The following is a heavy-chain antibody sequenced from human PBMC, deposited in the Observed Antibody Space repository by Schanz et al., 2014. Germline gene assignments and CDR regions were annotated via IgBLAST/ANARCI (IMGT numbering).Heavy chain of an antibody. J-gene: IGHJ6*02. Sequence: QVQLQESGPGLVKPSQTLSLTCTVSGASISSGGYYWDWIRLLPGKGLEWIGYISYSGSTSFNPSLKSRLTMSANTANNQLTRRLTAETATDTSAYYCATHGGIPSDAMDVWGQGTTVTVSS. V-gene: IGHV4-31*03. CDR3: ATHGGIPSDAMDV. CDR2: ISYSGST. D-gene: IGHD3-16*01. CDR1: GASISSGGYY.